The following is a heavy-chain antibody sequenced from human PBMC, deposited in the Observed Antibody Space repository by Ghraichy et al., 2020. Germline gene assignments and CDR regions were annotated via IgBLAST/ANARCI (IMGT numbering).Heavy chain of an antibody. CDR3: ARGGYCSSGSCYPGMFFEH. Sequence: SETLSLTCTVSGASISDYYWTWIRQSPGKGLEWIGYIYYSGSTNYNPSLNSRVAISVDTSKNQFSLTLNSVTAADTAVYYCARGGYCSSGSCYPGMFFEHWGQGALVTVSS. J-gene: IGHJ4*02. CDR1: GASISDYY. V-gene: IGHV4-59*08. D-gene: IGHD2-15*01. CDR2: IYYSGST.